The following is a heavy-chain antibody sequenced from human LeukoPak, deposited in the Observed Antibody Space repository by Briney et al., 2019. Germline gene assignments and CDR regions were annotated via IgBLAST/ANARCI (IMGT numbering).Heavy chain of an antibody. J-gene: IGHJ4*02. CDR2: IYYSGST. V-gene: IGHV4-39*01. D-gene: IGHD3-10*01. Sequence: PSETLSLTCTVSGGSISSSSYYWGWIRQPPGKGLEWIGSIYYSGSTYYNPSLKSRVTISVDTSKNQFSLKLSSVTAADTAVYYCARHGRGTRAIRGVIIRGVIDYWGQGTLVTVSS. CDR1: GGSISSSSYY. CDR3: ARHGRGTRAIRGVIIRGVIDY.